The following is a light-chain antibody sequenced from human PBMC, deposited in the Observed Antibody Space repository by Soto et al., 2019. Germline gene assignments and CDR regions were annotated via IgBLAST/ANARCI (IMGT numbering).Light chain of an antibody. CDR3: QQYYSTPLT. CDR2: WSS. Sequence: DIVMTQSPDSLAVSLGERATIDCRSSQSLLYSSNNKNYLAWYQQKPGQPPTLLIYWSSTRESGVPDRFSGSGSGTDFPLTISSLQAEDVAVYYCQQYYSTPLTFGGGTKVEIK. J-gene: IGKJ4*01. CDR1: QSLLYSSNNKNY. V-gene: IGKV4-1*01.